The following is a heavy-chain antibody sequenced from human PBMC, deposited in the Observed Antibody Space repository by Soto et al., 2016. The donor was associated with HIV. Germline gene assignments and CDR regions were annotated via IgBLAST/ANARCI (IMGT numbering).Heavy chain of an antibody. CDR3: ARAPVTTRYWFDP. Sequence: QLQLQESGPGLVKPSGTLFLTCAVSGDSVSSSYWWSWVRQTPGKGLEWIGEIAHGGSVNYNPSLKSRVTISVDNSENHFSLKLTSVTAADTAVYYCARAPVTTRYWFDPGAREPWSPSPQ. D-gene: IGHD4-17*01. CDR1: GDSVSSSYW. CDR2: IAHGGSV. J-gene: IGHJ5*02. V-gene: IGHV4-4*02.